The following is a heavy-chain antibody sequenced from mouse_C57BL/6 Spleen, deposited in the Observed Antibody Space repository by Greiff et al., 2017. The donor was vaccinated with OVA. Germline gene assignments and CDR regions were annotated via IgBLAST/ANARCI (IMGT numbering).Heavy chain of an antibody. Sequence: EVMLVESGGGLVQPGGSLKLSCAASGFTFSDYYMYWVRQTPEKRLEWVAYISNGGGSTYFPDTVKGRFTISIDNAKNTLYLQMSRMKSEDTAMYYCARQGTAQATYYAMDYWGQGTSVTVSS. CDR1: GFTFSDYY. V-gene: IGHV5-12*01. D-gene: IGHD3-2*02. CDR2: ISNGGGST. J-gene: IGHJ4*01. CDR3: ARQGTAQATYYAMDY.